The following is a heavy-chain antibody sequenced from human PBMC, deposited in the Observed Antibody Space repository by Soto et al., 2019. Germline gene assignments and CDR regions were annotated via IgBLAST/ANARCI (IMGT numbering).Heavy chain of an antibody. CDR1: GVSISSGNW. Sequence: SETLSLTCAVSGVSISSGNWWTWVRQTPQRGLEYIGEIFHDGTANYYPSFERRVAISVDTSKNQFSLKLTSVTAADTAIYFCARLVYDTRLNYMYFDFWGQGALVTVFS. CDR2: IFHDGTA. CDR3: ARLVYDTRLNYMYFDF. J-gene: IGHJ4*02. V-gene: IGHV4-4*02. D-gene: IGHD2-8*01.